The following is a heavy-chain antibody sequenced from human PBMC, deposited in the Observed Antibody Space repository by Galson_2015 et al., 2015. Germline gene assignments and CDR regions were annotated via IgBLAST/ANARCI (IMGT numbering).Heavy chain of an antibody. D-gene: IGHD6-13*01. Sequence: SVKVSCKASGYTFTTYYMHWVRQASGQGLEWMGIIDPGGGGTSYAKKFQGRVTMTRDTSTSTVYMELSSLRSEDTAVYYCARGRIAAPEYWGQGTLVTVSS. CDR1: GYTFTTYY. CDR3: ARGRIAAPEY. V-gene: IGHV1-46*01. J-gene: IGHJ4*02. CDR2: IDPGGGGT.